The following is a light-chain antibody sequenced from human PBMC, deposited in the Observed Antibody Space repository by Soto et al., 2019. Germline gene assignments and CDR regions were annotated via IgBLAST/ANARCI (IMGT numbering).Light chain of an antibody. CDR1: QSVSSSY. CDR3: QHYGSSPFT. V-gene: IGKV3-20*01. J-gene: IGKJ5*01. CDR2: GTS. Sequence: EIVLTQSPGTLSLSPGERATLSCRASQSVSSSYLAWYQQKPGQAPRLVIHGTSSRATGIPDRFSGSGSGTDFTLTISTLEPEDFAVYYCQHYGSSPFTFGQGTRLE.